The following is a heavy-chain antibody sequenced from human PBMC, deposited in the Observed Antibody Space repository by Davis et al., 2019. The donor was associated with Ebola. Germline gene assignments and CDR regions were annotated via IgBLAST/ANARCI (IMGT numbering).Heavy chain of an antibody. V-gene: IGHV3-9*01. CDR2: INWNSGSI. J-gene: IGHJ4*02. Sequence: SLKISCAASGFTFSSYWMHWVRQAPGKGLEWVSGINWNSGSILYADSVKGRFTISRDNAKNSLYLQMNSLRTDDTALYYCTKGLLWFGESWYYFDSWGQGTLVTVSS. CDR1: GFTFSSYW. D-gene: IGHD3-10*01. CDR3: TKGLLWFGESWYYFDS.